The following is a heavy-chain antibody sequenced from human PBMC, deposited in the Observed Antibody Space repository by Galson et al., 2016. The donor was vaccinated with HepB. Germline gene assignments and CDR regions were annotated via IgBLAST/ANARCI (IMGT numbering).Heavy chain of an antibody. V-gene: IGHV3-9*01. CDR2: IGSNSKDI. J-gene: IGHJ4*02. CDR3: AKEGPYSWNDY. Sequence: SLRLSCAASGFTFEDYPMHWVRQAPGKGLEWISGIGSNSKDIRYVASVKGRFTISRDNAKNALFLQVNSLRAEDTAIYYCAKEGPYSWNDYWGQGTLVTGSS. CDR1: GFTFEDYP. D-gene: IGHD1-1*01.